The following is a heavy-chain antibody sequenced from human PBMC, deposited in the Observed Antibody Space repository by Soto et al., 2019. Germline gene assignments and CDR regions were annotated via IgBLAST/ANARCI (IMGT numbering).Heavy chain of an antibody. CDR2: IYYSGST. D-gene: IGHD1-26*01. Sequence: TSETLSLTCTFSGCSISSYYWSWIRRPPGKGLEWIGYIYYSGSTNYNPSFESRVTISVDTSKNQFSLKLSSVTAADTAMYYCARLGGGHYGMGTFDIWGQGTMVTVSS. CDR3: ARLGGGHYGMGTFDI. J-gene: IGHJ3*02. V-gene: IGHV4-59*01. CDR1: GCSISSYY.